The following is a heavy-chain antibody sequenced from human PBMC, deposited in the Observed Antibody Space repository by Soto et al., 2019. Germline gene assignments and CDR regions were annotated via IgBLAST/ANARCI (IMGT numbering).Heavy chain of an antibody. D-gene: IGHD5-18*01. CDR1: GGAFSSYA. CDR3: AKVLGADTAIDYYYGMDV. J-gene: IGHJ6*02. Sequence: SVKVSCKASGGAFSSYAISWVRQAPGQGLEWMGGIIPIFGTANYAQKFQGRVTITADESTSTAYMELSSLRSEDTAVYYCAKVLGADTAIDYYYGMDVWGQGTTVTVSS. CDR2: IIPIFGTA. V-gene: IGHV1-69*13.